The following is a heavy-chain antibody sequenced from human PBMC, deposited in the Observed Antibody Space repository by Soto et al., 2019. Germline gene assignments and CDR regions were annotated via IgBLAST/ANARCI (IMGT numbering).Heavy chain of an antibody. CDR1: GFTFTDYG. V-gene: IGHV3-30*18. CDR2: ISDDGSNK. J-gene: IGHJ6*02. D-gene: IGHD3-22*01. Sequence: QVQLVESGGGVVQPGRSLRLSCAASGFTFTDYGMHWVRQAPGKGLEWVALISDDGSNKYYADSVKGRFTISRDNSKNTLYLQMNSLRADDTAVDCCAKDNGEYYYDSSSLTYYYYYGLDVWGQGTTVTVSS. CDR3: AKDNGEYYYDSSSLTYYYYYGLDV.